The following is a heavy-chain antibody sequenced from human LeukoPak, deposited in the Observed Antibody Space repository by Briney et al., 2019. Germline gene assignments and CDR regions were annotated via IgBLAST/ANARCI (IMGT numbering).Heavy chain of an antibody. V-gene: IGHV4-59*01. D-gene: IGHD6-19*01. CDR3: ARVPRLVNWFDP. CDR1: GGSISSYY. Sequence: PSETLSLTCTVSGGSISSYYWSWIRQPPGKGLEWIGYIYYSGSTNYNPSLKSRVTISVDTSKNQFSLKLSSVTAADTAVYYCARVPRLVNWFDPWGQGTLVTVSS. CDR2: IYYSGST. J-gene: IGHJ5*02.